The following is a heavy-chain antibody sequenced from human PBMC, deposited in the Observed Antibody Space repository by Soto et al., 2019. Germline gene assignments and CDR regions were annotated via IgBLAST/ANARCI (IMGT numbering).Heavy chain of an antibody. CDR1: CPSISRTRYY. V-gene: IGHV4-39*01. CDR2: IYYSGST. D-gene: IGHD6-6*01. J-gene: IGHJ6*03. Sequence: SETLSLTCPVSCPSISRTRYYWGWIRQPPGKGLEWIGSIYYSGSTYYNPSLESRVTISVDTSKNQFSLKLSSVTAADTAVYYCARPYSSSSIYYYYYMDVWGKGTTVT. CDR3: ARPYSSSSIYYYYYMDV.